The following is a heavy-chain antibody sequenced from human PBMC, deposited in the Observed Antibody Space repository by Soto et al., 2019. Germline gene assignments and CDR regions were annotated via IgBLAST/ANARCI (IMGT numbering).Heavy chain of an antibody. J-gene: IGHJ4*02. CDR3: ARGRYYDSSEGYFDY. Sequence: QVQLVQSGAEVTKPGSSVKVSCKASGGTFSSYAISWVRQAPGQGLEWMGRIIPIFGTANYAQKFQGRVTITADESTSTAYMELRRLRSEDKAVYYCARGRYYDSSEGYFDYGGQGTLVTVS. CDR1: GGTFSSYA. D-gene: IGHD3-22*01. V-gene: IGHV1-69*15. CDR2: IIPIFGTA.